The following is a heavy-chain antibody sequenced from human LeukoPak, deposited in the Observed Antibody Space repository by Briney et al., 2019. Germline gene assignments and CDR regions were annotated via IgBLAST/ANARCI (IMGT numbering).Heavy chain of an antibody. D-gene: IGHD6-19*01. V-gene: IGHV3-64D*06. CDR1: GFTFSSYA. Sequence: GGSLRLSCSASGFTFSSYAMHWVRQAPGKGLEYVSAISSNGGSTYYADSVKGRFTISRDNSKNTLYLQMSSLRAEDTAVYYCVKDTDVKSSGSAGGEYWGQGTLVTVSS. CDR2: ISSNGGST. J-gene: IGHJ4*02. CDR3: VKDTDVKSSGSAGGEY.